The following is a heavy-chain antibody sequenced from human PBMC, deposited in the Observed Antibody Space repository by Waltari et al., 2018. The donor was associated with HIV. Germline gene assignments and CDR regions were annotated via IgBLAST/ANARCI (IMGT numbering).Heavy chain of an antibody. CDR2: IYYSGST. Sequence: QLQLQASGPGLVKPSETLSLTCTVSGGSISSSSYYWGWIRQPPGKGLEWIGSIYYSGSTYYNTSLKSRVTISVDTSKNQFSLKLSSVTAADTAVYYCAASIAVAGGCFDYWGQGTLVTVSS. V-gene: IGHV4-39*01. J-gene: IGHJ4*02. D-gene: IGHD6-19*01. CDR3: AASIAVAGGCFDY. CDR1: GGSISSSSYY.